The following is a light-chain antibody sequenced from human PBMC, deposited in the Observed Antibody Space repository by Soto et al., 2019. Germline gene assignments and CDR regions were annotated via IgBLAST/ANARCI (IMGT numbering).Light chain of an antibody. V-gene: IGKV3-15*01. Sequence: IVLTQSPGTLSLSPGERVTLSCRASQSVGSNLAWYHQKPGQAPSLLIYGAFTRATGIPARFSGTGSWTKVTPLIISRLSQDFAVSYCQQYYDWSLTFGQGTKVDIK. CDR1: QSVGSN. J-gene: IGKJ1*01. CDR3: QQYYDWSLT. CDR2: GAF.